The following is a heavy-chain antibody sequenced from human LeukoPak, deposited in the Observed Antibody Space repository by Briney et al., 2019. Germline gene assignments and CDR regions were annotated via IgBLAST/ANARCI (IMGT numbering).Heavy chain of an antibody. V-gene: IGHV3-23*01. CDR1: GFTFSSYA. Sequence: GGSLRLSCAASGFTFSSYAMSWVRQAPGKGLGWVSAISGSGGSTYYADSVKGRFTISRDNSKNTLYLQMNSLRAEDTAVYYCAKERRYFDWLLSSSALDYWGQGTLVTVSS. J-gene: IGHJ4*02. CDR2: ISGSGGST. D-gene: IGHD3-9*01. CDR3: AKERRYFDWLLSSSALDY.